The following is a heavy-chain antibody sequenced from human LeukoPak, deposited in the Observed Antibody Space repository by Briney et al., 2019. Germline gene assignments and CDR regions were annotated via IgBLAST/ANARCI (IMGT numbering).Heavy chain of an antibody. CDR3: ARDKVVGPTHFEY. CDR1: GFTFSNYR. Sequence: PGGPLRLSCEASGFTFSNYRVSWVPQAPGKGLEGVANIKQDGSEKNYVDSVKGRFTISRDNAKNSLYLQMSSLRAEDTAVYYCARDKVVGPTHFEYWGKGTLVTVSS. D-gene: IGHD1-26*01. J-gene: IGHJ4*02. V-gene: IGHV3-7*01. CDR2: IKQDGSEK.